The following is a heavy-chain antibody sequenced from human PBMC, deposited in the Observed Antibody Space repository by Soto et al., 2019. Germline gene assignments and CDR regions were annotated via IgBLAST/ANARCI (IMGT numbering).Heavy chain of an antibody. CDR3: ARGLVPYSSGWLLYYFDY. CDR1: GGSISSGGYY. J-gene: IGHJ4*02. Sequence: QVQLQETGPGLVKPSQTLSLTCTVSGGSISSGGYYWSWIRQHPGKGLEWIGYIYYSGSTYYNPSLKSRVTISVDTSKNRFSLKLRSVTAADTAVYYCARGLVPYSSGWLLYYFDYWGQGTLVTVSS. CDR2: IYYSGST. D-gene: IGHD6-19*01. V-gene: IGHV4-31*03.